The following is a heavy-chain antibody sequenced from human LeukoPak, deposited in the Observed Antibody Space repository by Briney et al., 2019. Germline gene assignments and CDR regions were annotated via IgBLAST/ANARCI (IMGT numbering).Heavy chain of an antibody. CDR1: GFTFSSYW. CDR3: ARIDTYYDFWSGWNYFDY. CDR2: IKQDGSEK. V-gene: IGHV3-7*01. D-gene: IGHD3-3*01. J-gene: IGHJ4*02. Sequence: GGSLRLSCAASGFTFSSYWMSWVRQAPGKGLEWVANIKQDGSEKYYVDSVKGRFTISRDNAKNSLYLQMNSLRAEDTAVYYCARIDTYYDFWSGWNYFDYWGQGTLVTVSS.